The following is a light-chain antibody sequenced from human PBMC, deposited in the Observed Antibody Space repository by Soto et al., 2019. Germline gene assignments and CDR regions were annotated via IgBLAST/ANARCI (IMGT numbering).Light chain of an antibody. CDR3: MQSIELPWT. J-gene: IGKJ1*01. CDR1: QSLLHSDGKTY. CDR2: EVS. Sequence: DIVMTQSPLSLSVTPGQPASISCKSSQSLLHSDGKTYLYWYLQKAGQPPQLLVYEVSNRFLGGPDRFGGSGSGTYFTLKISRMEAEDVGVYYCMQSIELPWTFGQGTRVEIK. V-gene: IGKV2D-29*01.